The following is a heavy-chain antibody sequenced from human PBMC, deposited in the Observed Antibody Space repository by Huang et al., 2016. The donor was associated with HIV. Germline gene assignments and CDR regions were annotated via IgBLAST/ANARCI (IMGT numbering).Heavy chain of an antibody. CDR3: ATSTPDVGAGVLRSAFDI. CDR2: VDPEKGET. CDR1: GYTVSELS. D-gene: IGHD3-16*01. J-gene: IGHJ3*02. V-gene: IGHV1-24*01. Sequence: QVQLVESGAELKKPGASVRVSCKVSGYTVSELSLHWVRQAPEKGLEWVGGVDPEKGETIYAQRLQGRGTMTEDTSTDTAYMELSSLRPEDTAVYYCATSTPDVGAGVLRSAFDIWGQGTMVTVSS.